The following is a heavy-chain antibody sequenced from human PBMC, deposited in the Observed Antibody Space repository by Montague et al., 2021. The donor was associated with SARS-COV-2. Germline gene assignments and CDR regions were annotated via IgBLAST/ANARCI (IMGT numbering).Heavy chain of an antibody. CDR3: ARGRQHFNMIVVVMTGGEYCFDY. Sequence: SETLSLTCAVYGGSFSDSYWSWIRQPPGKGLEWIGEINHRGTSNYNPSLKSRVSISVDTSKNQFSLYLGSVTAADTAVYYCARGRQHFNMIVVVMTGGEYCFDYWGQGTLVTVSS. V-gene: IGHV4-34*01. D-gene: IGHD3-22*01. CDR1: GGSFSDSY. J-gene: IGHJ4*02. CDR2: INHRGTS.